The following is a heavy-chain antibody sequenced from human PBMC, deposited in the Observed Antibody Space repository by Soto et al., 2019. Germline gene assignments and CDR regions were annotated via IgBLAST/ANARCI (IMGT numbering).Heavy chain of an antibody. V-gene: IGHV3-23*01. CDR2: ISGSGGST. Sequence: GGSLRLSCAASGFTFSSYAMSWVRQAPGKGLEWVSAISGSGGSTYYADSVKGRFTISRDNSKNTLYLQMNSLRAEDTAVYYCAKDARRNQLHRHDAFDIWGQGTMVTVSS. CDR3: AKDARRNQLHRHDAFDI. CDR1: GFTFSSYA. D-gene: IGHD2-2*01. J-gene: IGHJ3*02.